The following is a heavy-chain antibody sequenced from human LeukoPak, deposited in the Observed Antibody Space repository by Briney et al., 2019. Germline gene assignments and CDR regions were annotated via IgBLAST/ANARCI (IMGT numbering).Heavy chain of an antibody. CDR3: ARDEQHYGSGSFVAWGYYYYYYMDV. V-gene: IGHV3-7*01. J-gene: IGHJ6*03. CDR1: GFTFSSYW. Sequence: PGGSLRLSCAASGFTFSSYWMSRVRQAPGKGLEWVANIKQDGSEKYYVDSVKGRFTISRDNAKNSLYLQMNSLRAEDTAVYYCARDEQHYGSGSFVAWGYYYYYYMDVWGKGTTVTISS. D-gene: IGHD3-10*01. CDR2: IKQDGSEK.